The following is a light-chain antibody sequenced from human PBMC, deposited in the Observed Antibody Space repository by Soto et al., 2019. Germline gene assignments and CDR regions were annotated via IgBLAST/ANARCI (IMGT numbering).Light chain of an antibody. Sequence: QSVLTQPPSASGTPGRRVTISCSGSSSNIGSNPVNWYHQLPGTAPKLLIYNNNQRPSGVPDRFSGSKSGTSASLAISGLQSEDEADYYCATWDDSLNGWVFGGGTQLTVL. J-gene: IGLJ3*02. CDR3: ATWDDSLNGWV. V-gene: IGLV1-44*01. CDR2: NNN. CDR1: SSNIGSNP.